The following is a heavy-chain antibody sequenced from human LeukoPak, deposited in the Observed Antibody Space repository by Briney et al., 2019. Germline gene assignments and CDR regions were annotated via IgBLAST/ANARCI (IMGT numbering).Heavy chain of an antibody. D-gene: IGHD3-16*01. CDR3: ARGGGDY. J-gene: IGHJ4*02. Sequence: PGGSLRLSCAASGFTFSSYAMSWVRQAQGRGLEWVSAISGSGGSTYYPGSVKGRFTISRENAKNSLYLQMKSRKAGYSAVYYCARGGGDYWGQGNGDTVSS. CDR2: ISGSGGST. CDR1: GFTFSSYA. V-gene: IGHV3-23*01.